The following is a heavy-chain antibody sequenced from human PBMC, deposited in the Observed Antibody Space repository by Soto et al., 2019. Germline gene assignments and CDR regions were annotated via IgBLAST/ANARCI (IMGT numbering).Heavy chain of an antibody. V-gene: IGHV3-23*01. CDR1: GFSFSSYA. CDR3: ATPLVLATRHWGFDV. CDR2: ISGSCGST. D-gene: IGHD7-27*01. Sequence: VQVLESGGDLVQPGGSLRLSCVASGFSFSSYAMSWVRQAPGKGLESVSVISGSCGSTFYADSVKGRFTISRDTFMNTLYLQMNSLRDEDTAVYYCATPLVLATRHWGFDVWWQGSTVCVSS. J-gene: IGHJ6*01.